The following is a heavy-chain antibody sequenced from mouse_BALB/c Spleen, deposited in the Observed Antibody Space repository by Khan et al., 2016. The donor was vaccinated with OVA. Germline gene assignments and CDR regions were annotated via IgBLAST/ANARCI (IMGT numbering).Heavy chain of an antibody. CDR1: GYTFTSYW. V-gene: IGHV1S41*01. Sequence: DLVKPGASVKLSCKASGYTFTSYWINWIKQRPGQGLEWIGRIGPGSGSTHYNEMFKDKATLTVDTSSSTAYIQLSSLSYEDSAVYCCARENYYCRTCYAMDYWGQGTSVTVSS. D-gene: IGHD1-1*01. CDR2: IGPGSGST. CDR3: ARENYYCRTCYAMDY. J-gene: IGHJ4*01.